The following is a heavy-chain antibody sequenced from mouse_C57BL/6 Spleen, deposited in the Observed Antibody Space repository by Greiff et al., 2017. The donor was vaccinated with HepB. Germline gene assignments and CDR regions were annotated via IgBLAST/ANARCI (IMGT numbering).Heavy chain of an antibody. CDR1: GYTFTDYY. CDR2: INPNNGGT. V-gene: IGHV1-26*01. D-gene: IGHD1-1*01. CDR3: ARSGIYYYGSSLDY. J-gene: IGHJ2*01. Sequence: EVQLKQSGPELVKPGASVKISCKASGYTFTDYYMNWVKQSHGKSLEWIGDINPNNGGTSYNQKFKGKATLTVDKSSSTAYMELRSLTSEYSAVYYCARSGIYYYGSSLDYWGQGTTLTVSS.